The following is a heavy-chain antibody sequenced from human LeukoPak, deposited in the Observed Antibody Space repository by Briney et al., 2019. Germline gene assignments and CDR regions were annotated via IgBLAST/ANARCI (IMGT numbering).Heavy chain of an antibody. J-gene: IGHJ5*02. V-gene: IGHV4-34*01. CDR3: AREKSVLLDP. D-gene: IGHD3-10*02. CDR2: INHSGST. CDR1: GGSFSGYY. Sequence: SETLSLTCAVYGGSFSGYYWSWIRQPPGKGLEWIGEINHSGSTNYNPSLKSRVTISVDRSKNQFSLKLSSVTAADTAVYYCAREKSVLLDPWGQGTLVTVSS.